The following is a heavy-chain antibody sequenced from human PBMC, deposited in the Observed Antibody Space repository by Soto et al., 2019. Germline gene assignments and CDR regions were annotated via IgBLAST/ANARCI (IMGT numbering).Heavy chain of an antibody. CDR3: ARHEAAAGTSYYYYYGMDV. V-gene: IGHV4-39*01. CDR2: IYYSGGT. CDR1: GGSISSSSYY. J-gene: IGHJ6*02. D-gene: IGHD6-13*01. Sequence: PSETLSLTCTVSGGSISSSSYYWGWIRQPPGKGLEWIGSIYYSGGTYYNPSLKSRVTISVDTSKNQFSLKLSSVTAADTAVYYCARHEAAAGTSYYYYYGMDVWGQGTTVTVSS.